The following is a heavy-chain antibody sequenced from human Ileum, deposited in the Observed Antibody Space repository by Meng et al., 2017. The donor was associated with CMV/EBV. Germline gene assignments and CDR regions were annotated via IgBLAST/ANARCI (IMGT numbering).Heavy chain of an antibody. Sequence: QITLKESCPTLVKPTQTLTVTCTFAGFSLRTSGVGVGWIRQPPGKALEWLALIYWDDDKRYSPSLKSRLTITKDTSKNQVVLTMTNMDPVDTATYYCAHRRGIEEYFQHWGQGTLVTVSS. CDR3: AHRRGIEEYFQH. J-gene: IGHJ1*01. CDR1: GFSLRTSGVG. V-gene: IGHV2-5*02. CDR2: IYWDDDK. D-gene: IGHD6-13*01.